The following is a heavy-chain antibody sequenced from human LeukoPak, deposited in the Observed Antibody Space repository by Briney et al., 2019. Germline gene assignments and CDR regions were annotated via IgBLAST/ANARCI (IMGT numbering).Heavy chain of an antibody. CDR3: AGVKEAFSARDAFDI. D-gene: IGHD6-19*01. V-gene: IGHV6-1*01. Sequence: SQTLSLTCAISGDSVSSNSVTWNWIRQSPSRGLEWLGRTYYRSTWYNDYAVSVRGRITVNPDTSKNQFPLHLNSVTPEDTAVYYCAGVKEAFSARDAFDIWGQGTVVSVSS. CDR2: TYYRSTWYN. J-gene: IGHJ3*02. CDR1: GDSVSSNSVT.